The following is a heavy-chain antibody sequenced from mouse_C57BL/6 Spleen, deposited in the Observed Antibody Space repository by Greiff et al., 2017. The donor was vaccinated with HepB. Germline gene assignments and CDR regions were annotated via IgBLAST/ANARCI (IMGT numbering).Heavy chain of an antibody. CDR2: INPNYGTT. J-gene: IGHJ2*01. CDR3: ARRRDDGYYGYFDY. D-gene: IGHD2-3*01. V-gene: IGHV1-39*01. CDR1: GYSFTDYN. Sequence: LVESGPELVKPGASVKISCKASGYSFTDYNMNWVKQSNGKSLEWIGVINPNYGTTSYNQKFKGKATLTVDQSSSTAYMQLNSLTSEDSAVYYCARRRDDGYYGYFDYWGQGTTLTVSS.